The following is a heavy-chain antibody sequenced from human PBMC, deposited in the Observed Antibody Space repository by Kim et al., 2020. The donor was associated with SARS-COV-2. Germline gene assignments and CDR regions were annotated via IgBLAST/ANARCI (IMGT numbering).Heavy chain of an antibody. V-gene: IGHV4-34*01. D-gene: IGHD3-22*01. Sequence: SETLSLTCAVYGGSFSGYYWSWIRQPPGKGLEWIGEINHSGSTNYNPSLKSRVTISVDTSKNQFSLKLSSVTAADTAVYYCARGCYYDSSGSSWFDPWGQGTLVTVSS. CDR2: INHSGST. CDR1: GGSFSGYY. CDR3: ARGCYYDSSGSSWFDP. J-gene: IGHJ5*02.